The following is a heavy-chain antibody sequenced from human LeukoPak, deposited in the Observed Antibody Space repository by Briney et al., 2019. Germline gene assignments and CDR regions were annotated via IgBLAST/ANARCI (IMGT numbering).Heavy chain of an antibody. CDR1: GYTFTSYA. Sequence: ASVKVSCKASGYTFTSYAMHWVRQAPGQRLEWMGWINADNGNTKYSQKFQGRVTITRDTCASTAYMELSSLRSEDTAVYYCARGLRYFDWLLYDYWGQGTLVTVSS. J-gene: IGHJ4*02. CDR2: INADNGNT. D-gene: IGHD3-9*01. V-gene: IGHV1-3*01. CDR3: ARGLRYFDWLLYDY.